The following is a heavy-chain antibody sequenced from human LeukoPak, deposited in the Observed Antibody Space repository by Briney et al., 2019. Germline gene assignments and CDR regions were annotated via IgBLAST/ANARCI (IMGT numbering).Heavy chain of an antibody. D-gene: IGHD3-22*01. V-gene: IGHV3-7*01. CDR1: GFTFVGYW. CDR3: ARDKGQHSSSGSRFDY. CDR2: IRQDGGDE. Sequence: PGGSLRLSCEASGFTFVGYWMSWVRQAPGKGLEWVANIRQDGGDEHYVDFVKGRFTISRDNAKNSVFLQMNSLRAEDTAVYFCARDKGQHSSSGSRFDYWGQGTLVTVSS. J-gene: IGHJ4*02.